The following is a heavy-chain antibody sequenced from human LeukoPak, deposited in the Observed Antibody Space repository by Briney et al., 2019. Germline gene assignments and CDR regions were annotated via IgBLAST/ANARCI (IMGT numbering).Heavy chain of an antibody. CDR1: GFTFSSYA. CDR3: AKVRYYDYVWGSYRAPHFDY. J-gene: IGHJ4*02. CDR2: ISGSGGST. Sequence: EGSLRLSCAASGFTFSSYAMSWVRQAPGKGLEWVSAISGSGGSTYYADSVKGRFTISRDNSKNTLYLQMNSLRAEDTAVYYCAKVRYYDYVWGSYRAPHFDYWGQGTLVTVSS. V-gene: IGHV3-23*01. D-gene: IGHD3-16*02.